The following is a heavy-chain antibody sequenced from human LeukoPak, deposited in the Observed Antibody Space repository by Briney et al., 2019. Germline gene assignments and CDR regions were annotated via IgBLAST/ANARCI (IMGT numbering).Heavy chain of an antibody. V-gene: IGHV3-23*01. Sequence: SGGSLRLSCAASGFTFNNYAMNWVRQAPGKGLEWVSDISRTGGSTYYADSVKGRFTISRDNSRNTLYLQMNGLRAEDTAVYYCARGNDYLEAFDIWGQGTMVTVSS. CDR3: ARGNDYLEAFDI. J-gene: IGHJ3*02. CDR1: GFTFNNYA. D-gene: IGHD5-12*01. CDR2: ISRTGGST.